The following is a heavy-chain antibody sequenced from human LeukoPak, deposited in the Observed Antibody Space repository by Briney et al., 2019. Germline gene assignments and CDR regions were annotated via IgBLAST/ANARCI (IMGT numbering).Heavy chain of an antibody. D-gene: IGHD5-18*01. Sequence: PSETLSLTSTVSGGSISSSSYYWGWIRQPPGKGREWIGSIYYSGSTYYNPSLKSRVTISVDTSKNQFSLKLSSVTAADTAVYYCASIQLCTYYFDYWGQGTLVTVSS. CDR3: ASIQLCTYYFDY. CDR2: IYYSGST. CDR1: GGSISSSSYY. J-gene: IGHJ4*02. V-gene: IGHV4-39*01.